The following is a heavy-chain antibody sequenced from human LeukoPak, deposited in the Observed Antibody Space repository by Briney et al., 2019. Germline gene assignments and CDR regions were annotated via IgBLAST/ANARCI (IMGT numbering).Heavy chain of an antibody. J-gene: IGHJ4*02. Sequence: PGGSLRLSCAASGFTFSSYGMHWVRQAPGKGLEWVAVISYDGSVKYYADSVKGRFTISRDNSKNTLYLQMNNLRAEDTAVYYCARDHNSSLDYWGQGTLVTVSS. V-gene: IGHV3-30*03. CDR3: ARDHNSSLDY. D-gene: IGHD6-6*01. CDR1: GFTFSSYG. CDR2: ISYDGSVK.